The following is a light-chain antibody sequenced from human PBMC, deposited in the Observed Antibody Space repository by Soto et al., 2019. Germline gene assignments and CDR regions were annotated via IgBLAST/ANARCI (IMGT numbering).Light chain of an antibody. CDR2: EGS. CDR3: CSYAGSSTLYV. CDR1: SSDVGSYNL. J-gene: IGLJ1*01. Sequence: QSALTQPRSVSGSPGQSVTISCTGTSSDVGSYNLVSWYQQHPGKAPKLMIYEGSKRPSGVSNRFSGSKSGNTASLTISGLQAEDEADYYCCSYAGSSTLYVFGTGTKVTVL. V-gene: IGLV2-23*01.